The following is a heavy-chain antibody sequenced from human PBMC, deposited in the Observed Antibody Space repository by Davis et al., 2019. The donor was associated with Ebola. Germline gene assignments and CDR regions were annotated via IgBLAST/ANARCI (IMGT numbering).Heavy chain of an antibody. V-gene: IGHV4-34*01. CDR3: ARGIDGPGGYNWFDP. D-gene: IGHD3-10*01. CDR2: INHSGST. J-gene: IGHJ5*02. CDR1: GGSFSGYY. Sequence: PSETLSLTCAVYGGSFSGYYWSWIRQPPGKGLEWIGEINHSGSTNYNPSLKSRVTISVDTSKNQFSLKLSSVTAADTAVYYCARGIDGPGGYNWFDPWGQGTLVTVSS.